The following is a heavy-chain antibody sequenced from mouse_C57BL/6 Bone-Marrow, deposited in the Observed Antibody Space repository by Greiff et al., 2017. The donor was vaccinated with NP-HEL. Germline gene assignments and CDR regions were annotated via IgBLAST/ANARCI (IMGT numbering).Heavy chain of an antibody. CDR1: GYTFTDYY. CDR2: INPYNGGT. J-gene: IGHJ2*01. V-gene: IGHV1-19*01. D-gene: IGHD4-1*01. CDR3: ARFQLTGFDY. Sequence: VQLKESGPVLVKPGASVKMSCKASGYTFTDYYMNWVKQSHGKSLEWIGVINPYNGGTSYNQKFKGKATLTVDKSSSTAYMELNSLTSEDSAVYYCARFQLTGFDYWGQGTTLTVSS.